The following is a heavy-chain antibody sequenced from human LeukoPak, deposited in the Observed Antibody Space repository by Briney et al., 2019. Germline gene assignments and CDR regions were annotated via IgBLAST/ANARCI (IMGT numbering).Heavy chain of an antibody. CDR2: ISYDGSNK. Sequence: GGSLRLSCAASGFTFSSYAMHWVRQAPGKGLEWVAVISYDGSNKYYADSVKGRFTISRDNSKNTLYLQMNSLRAEDTAVYYCARSRRSGQLLIDYWGQGPLVTVSS. D-gene: IGHD2-2*01. J-gene: IGHJ4*02. CDR1: GFTFSSYA. V-gene: IGHV3-30-3*01. CDR3: ARSRRSGQLLIDY.